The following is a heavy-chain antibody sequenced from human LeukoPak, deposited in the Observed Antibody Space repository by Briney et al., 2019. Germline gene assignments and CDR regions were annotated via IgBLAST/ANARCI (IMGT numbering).Heavy chain of an antibody. V-gene: IGHV1-18*01. CDR2: ISAYNGNT. Sequence: ASVKVSCKASGYTFTSYGISWVRQAPGQGLEWMGWISAYNGNTNYAQKLQGRVTMTTDTSTSTAYMELRSLRSDDTAVYYCARDSDVVGASAHINYMDVWGKGTTVTVSS. CDR3: ARDSDVVGASAHINYMDV. CDR1: GYTFTSYG. J-gene: IGHJ6*03. D-gene: IGHD1-26*01.